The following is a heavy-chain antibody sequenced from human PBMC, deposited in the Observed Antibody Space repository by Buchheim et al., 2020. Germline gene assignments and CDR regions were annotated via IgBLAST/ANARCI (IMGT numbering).Heavy chain of an antibody. J-gene: IGHJ4*02. CDR1: GFTFDTYA. Sequence: EVQLLESGGGLVQPGGPLRLSCAASGFTFDTYAMTWVRQAPGKGLEWVSTVSGSGGNTYYADSVKGRFTISRDNSKNTLFLQMSSLRAEDTAVYYCAKGKPFDYWGQGIL. CDR3: AKGKPFDY. V-gene: IGHV3-23*01. CDR2: VSGSGGNT.